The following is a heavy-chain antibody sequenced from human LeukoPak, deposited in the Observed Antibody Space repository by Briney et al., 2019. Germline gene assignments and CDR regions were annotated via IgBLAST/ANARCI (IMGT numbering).Heavy chain of an antibody. CDR2: INPNSGGT. V-gene: IGHV1-2*02. CDR3: ARETDRFGEVGAESRVFDP. Sequence: ASVKVSCKASGYTFTGYYMHWVRQAPGQGLEWMGWINPNSGGTNYAQKFQGRVTMTRDTSISTAHMELSRLRSDDTAVYYCARETDRFGEVGAESRVFDPWGQGTLVTVSS. D-gene: IGHD3-10*01. CDR1: GYTFTGYY. J-gene: IGHJ5*02.